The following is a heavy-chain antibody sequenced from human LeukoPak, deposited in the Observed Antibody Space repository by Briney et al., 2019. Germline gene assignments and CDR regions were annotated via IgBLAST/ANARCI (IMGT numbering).Heavy chain of an antibody. D-gene: IGHD6-13*01. Sequence: ASVKVSCKASGYTFTSYYMHWVRQAPGQGLEWMGIINPSGGGTSYAQKFQGRVTMTRDTSTSTVYMELSSLRSEDTAVYYCARDQSGWYYFDYWGQGTLVTVSS. CDR3: ARDQSGWYYFDY. V-gene: IGHV1-46*01. CDR2: INPSGGGT. CDR1: GYTFTSYY. J-gene: IGHJ4*02.